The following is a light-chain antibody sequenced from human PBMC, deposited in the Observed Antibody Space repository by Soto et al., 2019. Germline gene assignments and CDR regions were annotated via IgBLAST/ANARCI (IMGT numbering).Light chain of an antibody. CDR2: DVS. CDR1: SSDVGGYNY. CDR3: CSYAGSYTLYV. V-gene: IGLV2-11*01. Sequence: QSVLTQPRSVSGSPGQSVTISCTGTSSDVGGYNYVFWYQQHPGKAPKLIIYDVSKRPSGVPDRFSGSKSGNTASLTISGLQAEDEADYYCCSYAGSYTLYVFGTGTKV. J-gene: IGLJ1*01.